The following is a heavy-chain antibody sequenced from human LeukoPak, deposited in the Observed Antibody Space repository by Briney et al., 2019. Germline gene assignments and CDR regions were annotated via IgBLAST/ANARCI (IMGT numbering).Heavy chain of an antibody. CDR2: IYYSGST. D-gene: IGHD4-17*01. J-gene: IGHJ6*02. Sequence: SETLSLTCTVSGGSISSGDYYWSWIRQPPGKGLEWIGYIYYSGSTYYNPSLKSRVTISVDTSKNQFSLKPSSVTAADTAVYYCARERLIYGMDVWGQGTTVTVSS. CDR3: ARERLIYGMDV. CDR1: GGSISSGDYY. V-gene: IGHV4-30-4*01.